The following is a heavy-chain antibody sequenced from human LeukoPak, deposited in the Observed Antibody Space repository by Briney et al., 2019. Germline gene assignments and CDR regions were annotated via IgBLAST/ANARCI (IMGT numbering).Heavy chain of an antibody. Sequence: GRSLRLSCAASGFTFSSYAMHWVRQAPGKGLEWVAVISYDGSNKYYADSVKGRFTISRDNSKNTLYLQMNSLRAEDTAVYYCARDIIDFWSGSDAFDIWGQGTMVAVSS. CDR3: ARDIIDFWSGSDAFDI. J-gene: IGHJ3*02. CDR1: GFTFSSYA. CDR2: ISYDGSNK. V-gene: IGHV3-30-3*01. D-gene: IGHD3-3*01.